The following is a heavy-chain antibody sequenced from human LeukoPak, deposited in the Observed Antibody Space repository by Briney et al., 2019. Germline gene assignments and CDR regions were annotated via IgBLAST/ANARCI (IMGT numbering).Heavy chain of an antibody. J-gene: IGHJ4*02. V-gene: IGHV3-74*01. CDR3: ARVHGSSSWSKFDY. CDR1: GFTFSSYW. D-gene: IGHD6-13*01. CDR2: INSDGSST. Sequence: PGGSLRLSCAASGFTFSSYWMHWVRQAPGKGLVWVSRINSDGSSTSYADSVKGRFTISRDNAKNTLYLQMNRLRAEDTAVYYCARVHGSSSWSKFDYWGQGTLVTVSS.